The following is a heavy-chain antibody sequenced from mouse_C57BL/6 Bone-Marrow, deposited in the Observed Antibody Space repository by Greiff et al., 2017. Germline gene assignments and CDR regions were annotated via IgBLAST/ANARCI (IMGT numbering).Heavy chain of an antibody. CDR2: IDPSDSYT. CDR3: ARSGYYGSERDFDY. J-gene: IGHJ2*01. V-gene: IGHV1-50*01. Sequence: QVQLQQPGAELVKPGASVKLSCKASGYTFTSYWMQWVKQRPGQGLEWIGEIDPSDSYTNYNQKFKGKATLTVDTSSSTAYMQISSLTSEDSAVYYCARSGYYGSERDFDYWGQGTTLTVSS. D-gene: IGHD1-1*01. CDR1: GYTFTSYW.